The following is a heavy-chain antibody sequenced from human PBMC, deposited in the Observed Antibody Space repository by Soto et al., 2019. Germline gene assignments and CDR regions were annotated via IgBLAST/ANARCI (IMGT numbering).Heavy chain of an antibody. D-gene: IGHD1-26*01. CDR2: ISGGGRFT. Sequence: PXGSLILSCAASGFTFGSSAMSWVRQAPGKGLEWVSGISGGGRFTYYADSVKGRFTISRDDSKNTLFLQVSSLSAEDAAVYYCAKSGPTNYFDYWGPGTLVTVSS. J-gene: IGHJ4*02. CDR1: GFTFGSSA. CDR3: AKSGPTNYFDY. V-gene: IGHV3-23*01.